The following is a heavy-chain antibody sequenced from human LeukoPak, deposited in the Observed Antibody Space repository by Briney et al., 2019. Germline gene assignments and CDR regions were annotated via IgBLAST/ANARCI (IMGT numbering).Heavy chain of an antibody. CDR3: ARGRRWQQSPFDY. CDR1: GGAISSYF. V-gene: IGHV4-59*01. Sequence: SETLSLTCTVSGGAISSYFWSWIRQPPGKGLEWIGYIQNSGNSNYNSSLKSRVTISVDTFQNHFSLKVSSVTAADTAVYYCARGRRWQQSPFDYWGQGTLVTVSS. CDR2: IQNSGNS. J-gene: IGHJ4*02. D-gene: IGHD5-24*01.